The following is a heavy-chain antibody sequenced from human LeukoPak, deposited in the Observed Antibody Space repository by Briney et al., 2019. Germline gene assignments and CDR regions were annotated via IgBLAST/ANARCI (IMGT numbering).Heavy chain of an antibody. Sequence: SVKVSCKASGGTFSSYAISWVRQAPGQGLEWMGGIIPIFGTANYAQKFQGRVTITTDESTSTAYMELSNLRSEDTAVYYCARSLVRRLRYCSSTSCCTPFGIWGQGTMVTVSS. CDR3: ARSLVRRLRYCSSTSCCTPFGI. CDR1: GGTFSSYA. V-gene: IGHV1-69*05. CDR2: IIPIFGTA. D-gene: IGHD2-2*02. J-gene: IGHJ3*02.